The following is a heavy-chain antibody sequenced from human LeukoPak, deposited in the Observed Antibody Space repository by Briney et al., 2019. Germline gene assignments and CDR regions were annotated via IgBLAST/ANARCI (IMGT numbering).Heavy chain of an antibody. Sequence: GGSLRLSCAASGFTFSSYAMHWVRQAPGKGLEWVANIKQDGSEKYYVDSVKGRFTISRDNAKNSLYLQMNSLRAEDTAVYYCARDGVDTADYWGQGTLVTVSS. CDR3: ARDGVDTADY. CDR2: IKQDGSEK. CDR1: GFTFSSYA. J-gene: IGHJ4*02. D-gene: IGHD5-18*01. V-gene: IGHV3-7*01.